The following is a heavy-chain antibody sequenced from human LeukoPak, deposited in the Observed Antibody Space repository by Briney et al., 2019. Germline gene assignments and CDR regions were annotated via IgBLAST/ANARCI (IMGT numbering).Heavy chain of an antibody. CDR2: ISSSSSTI. CDR1: GFTFSSYS. Sequence: GGSLRLSCAASGFTFSSYSMNWVRQAPGKGLEWVSYISSSSSTIYYADSVKGRFTISRDNAKNSLYLQMNSLRAEDTAVYYCARDSTQTDDPGAFDIWGQGTMVTVSS. CDR3: ARDSTQTDDPGAFDI. D-gene: IGHD1-14*01. J-gene: IGHJ3*02. V-gene: IGHV3-48*04.